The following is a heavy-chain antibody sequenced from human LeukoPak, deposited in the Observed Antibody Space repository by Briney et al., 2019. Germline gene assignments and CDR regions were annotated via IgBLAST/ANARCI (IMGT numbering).Heavy chain of an antibody. J-gene: IGHJ3*02. CDR2: IYYSGST. CDR3: ARRYCSGGSCYSGAFDI. V-gene: IGHV4-59*08. D-gene: IGHD2-15*01. Sequence: SSETLSLTCTVSGGSISSYYWSWIRQPPGKGLEWIGYIYYSGSTNYNPSLKSRVTISVDTSKNQFSLKLSSVTVADTAVYYCARRYCSGGSCYSGAFDIWGQGTMVTVSS. CDR1: GGSISSYY.